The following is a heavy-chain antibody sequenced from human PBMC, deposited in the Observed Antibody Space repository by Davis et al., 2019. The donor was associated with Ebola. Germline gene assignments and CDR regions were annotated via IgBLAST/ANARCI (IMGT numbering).Heavy chain of an antibody. V-gene: IGHV4-59*01. CDR3: ARVKCSGEALLYQEDYFDY. J-gene: IGHJ4*02. CDR1: GGSISSYY. CDR2: IYYSGST. D-gene: IGHD2-2*02. Sequence: MPGGSLRLSCTVSGGSISSYYWSWIRLPPGKGLEWIGYIYYSGSTNYNPSLKSRVTTSVDTSKNQFSLKLSSVTAADKAVYSCARVKCSGEALLYQEDYFDYWGQGTLVTVSS.